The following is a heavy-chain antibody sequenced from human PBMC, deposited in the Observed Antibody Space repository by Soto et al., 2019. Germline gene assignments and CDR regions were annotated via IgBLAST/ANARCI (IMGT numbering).Heavy chain of an antibody. CDR3: ARLWGISTSPPYYFDF. J-gene: IGHJ4*02. Sequence: SETLSLTCTVSGGSLSTYYWSWIRQPPGKGLEWTGYIHSNGNTNYNPSLKSRLTMSIDTSKTQFSLEVTSVTAADTAVYYCARLWGISTSPPYYFDFWGQGTLVTVSS. D-gene: IGHD6-13*01. V-gene: IGHV4-59*01. CDR2: IHSNGNT. CDR1: GGSLSTYY.